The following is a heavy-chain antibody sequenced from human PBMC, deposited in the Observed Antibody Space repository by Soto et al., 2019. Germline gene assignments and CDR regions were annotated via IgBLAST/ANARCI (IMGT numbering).Heavy chain of an antibody. Sequence: QVQLVESGGGVVQPGRSLRLSCAASGFTFSSYGMHWVRQAPGKGLEWVAVISYDGSNKYYADSVKGRFTISRDNSKSTLYLKMNSLRAEDTAVYYCANTGYSSSWLFDYWGQGTLVTVSS. CDR2: ISYDGSNK. J-gene: IGHJ4*02. CDR1: GFTFSSYG. V-gene: IGHV3-30*18. CDR3: ANTGYSSSWLFDY. D-gene: IGHD6-13*01.